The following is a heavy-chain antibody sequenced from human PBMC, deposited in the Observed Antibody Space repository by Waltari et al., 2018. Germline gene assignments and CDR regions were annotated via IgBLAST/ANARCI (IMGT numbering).Heavy chain of an antibody. Sequence: QVQLQESGPGLVKPSETLSLTCAVSGDSITSASYWGWIRQPPGKGLEWIGYVYNFGSSSYNPSLKSRVTMSVDTSKRQFSLNLSSVTAADTAVYYCARHESAHYGGFDSWGRGTLVTVSA. V-gene: IGHV4-38-2*01. D-gene: IGHD4-17*01. CDR1: GDSITSASY. J-gene: IGHJ4*02. CDR3: ARHESAHYGGFDS. CDR2: VYNFGSS.